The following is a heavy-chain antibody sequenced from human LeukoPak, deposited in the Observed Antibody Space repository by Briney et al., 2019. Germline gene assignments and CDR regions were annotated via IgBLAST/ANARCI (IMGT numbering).Heavy chain of an antibody. D-gene: IGHD6-19*01. CDR1: GFTFSSYG. J-gene: IGHJ4*02. V-gene: IGHV3-33*06. CDR3: AKDRVAVAGKGKNYFDY. CDR2: IRYDGSNK. Sequence: PGRSLRLSCAASGFTFSSYGMRWVRQAPGKGLEWVAVIRYDGSNKYYADSVKGRFTISRDNSKNTLYLQMNSLRAEDTAVYYCAKDRVAVAGKGKNYFDYWGQGTLVTVSS.